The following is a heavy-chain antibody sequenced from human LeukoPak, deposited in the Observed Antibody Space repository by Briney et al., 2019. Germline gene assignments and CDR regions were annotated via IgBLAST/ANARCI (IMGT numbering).Heavy chain of an antibody. D-gene: IGHD3-10*01. J-gene: IGHJ4*02. CDR1: GGSIGSSSYY. CDR2: IYYSGST. V-gene: IGHV4-39*01. CDR3: ATETTRYYYGSGSMTSYFDY. Sequence: PSETLSLTCTVSGGSIGSSSYYWGWIRQPPGKGLEWIGSIYYSGSTYYNPSLKSRVTISVDTSKNQFSLKLSSVTAADTAVYYCATETTRYYYGSGSMTSYFDYWGQGTLVTVSS.